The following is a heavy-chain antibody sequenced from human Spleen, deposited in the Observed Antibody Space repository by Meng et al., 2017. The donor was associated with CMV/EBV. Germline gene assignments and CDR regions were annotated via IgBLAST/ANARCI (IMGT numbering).Heavy chain of an antibody. CDR3: ARGGTLYYDFWSGYYNYYYGMDV. D-gene: IGHD3-3*01. V-gene: IGHV3-30*02. CDR2: IEDDGSNE. J-gene: IGHJ6*02. Sequence: GESLKISCAASGFTFSSHGMHWVRQAPGKGLEWVAFIEDDGSNENYGDSVKGRFTVSRDNSKNSLYLQMNSLRAEDTALYYCARGGTLYYDFWSGYYNYYYGMDVWGQGTTVTVSS. CDR1: GFTFSSHG.